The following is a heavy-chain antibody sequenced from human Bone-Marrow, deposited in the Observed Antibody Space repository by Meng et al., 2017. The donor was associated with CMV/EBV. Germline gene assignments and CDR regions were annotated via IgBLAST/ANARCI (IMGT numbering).Heavy chain of an antibody. D-gene: IGHD1-26*01. V-gene: IGHV1-2*02. J-gene: IGHJ4*02. CDR3: ARDFSGSYDF. CDR1: GYTFTDYY. CDR2: INPNSGVT. Sequence: KVSCKASGYTFTDYYLHWVRQAPGQGLEWMGWINPNSGVTNYAQNFQGRLSMTRDTSISTASMELTNLISDDTAVYYCARDFSGSYDFWGQGTLVTVSS.